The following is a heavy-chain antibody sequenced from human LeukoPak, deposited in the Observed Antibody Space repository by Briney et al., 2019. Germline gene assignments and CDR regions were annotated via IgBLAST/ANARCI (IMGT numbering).Heavy chain of an antibody. V-gene: IGHV3-23*01. CDR3: AKDQAYYYDSSGYYYLDY. CDR1: GFTFSSYA. D-gene: IGHD3-22*01. J-gene: IGHJ4*02. CDR2: ISGSGGST. Sequence: GGSLILSCAASGFTFSSYAMSGVRQAPGKGLEWVSAISGSGGSTYYADSWKGGFTISRDNSKHKLQLQMNSLRAEDTAVYYCAKDQAYYYDSSGYYYLDYWGQGTLVTVSS.